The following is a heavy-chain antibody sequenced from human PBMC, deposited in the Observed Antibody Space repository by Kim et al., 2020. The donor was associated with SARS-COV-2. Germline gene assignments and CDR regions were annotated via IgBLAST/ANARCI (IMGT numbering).Heavy chain of an antibody. CDR3: ARNVVVPAAMFFDY. J-gene: IGHJ4*02. V-gene: IGHV1-69*01. D-gene: IGHD2-2*01. Sequence: AQKFQGRVTITADESTSTAYMELSSLRSEDTAVYYCARNVVVPAAMFFDYWGQGTLVTVSS.